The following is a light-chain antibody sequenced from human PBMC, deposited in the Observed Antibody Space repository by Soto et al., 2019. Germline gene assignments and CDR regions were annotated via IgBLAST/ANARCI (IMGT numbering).Light chain of an antibody. J-gene: IGLJ1*01. CDR3: CSYAGDFYV. Sequence: QSALTQPRSVSGSPGQSVAISCTGTTSDVGSYDYVSWYQQHPGKAPELIIFDVTKRPSGVPDRFSGSKSGNTAFLTISGLHAEDEADYFCCSYAGDFYVLGPGTKVTVL. V-gene: IGLV2-11*01. CDR1: TSDVGSYDY. CDR2: DVT.